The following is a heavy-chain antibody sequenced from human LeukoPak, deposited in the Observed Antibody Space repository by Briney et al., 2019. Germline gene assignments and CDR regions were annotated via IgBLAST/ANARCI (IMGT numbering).Heavy chain of an antibody. CDR3: ARVWGAVAGTSYFDY. J-gene: IGHJ4*02. V-gene: IGHV4-59*07. D-gene: IGHD6-19*01. CDR1: GGPISSYY. Sequence: SDTLPLTCTVAGGPISSYYWSWIRKPPGKGLEWIGYIYYSGSTNYNPSLKSRVTISVDTSKNQFSLKLSSVTAADTAVYYCARVWGAVAGTSYFDYWGQGTLVTVSS. CDR2: IYYSGST.